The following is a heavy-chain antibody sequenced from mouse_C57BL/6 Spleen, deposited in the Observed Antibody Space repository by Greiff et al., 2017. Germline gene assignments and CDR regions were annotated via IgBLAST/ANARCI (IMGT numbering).Heavy chain of an antibody. J-gene: IGHJ1*03. CDR2: ISSGSSTI. Sequence: EVKVVESGGGLVKPGGSLKLSCAASGFTFSDYGMHWVRQAPEKGLEWVAYISSGSSTIYYADTVKGRFTISRDTAKNTLFLQMTSLRSEDTAMYYCARFYDYWYFDVWGTGTTVTVSS. V-gene: IGHV5-17*01. D-gene: IGHD2-3*01. CDR1: GFTFSDYG. CDR3: ARFYDYWYFDV.